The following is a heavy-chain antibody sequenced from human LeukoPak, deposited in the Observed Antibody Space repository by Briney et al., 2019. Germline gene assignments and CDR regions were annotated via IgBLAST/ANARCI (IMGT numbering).Heavy chain of an antibody. J-gene: IGHJ3*02. CDR1: GFTSSSYA. CDR2: ISGSGGST. V-gene: IGHV3-23*01. CDR3: AKDRSKDDAFDI. Sequence: GGSLRLSCAASGFTSSSYAMSWVRQAPGKGLEWVSAISGSGGSTYYADSVKGRFTISRDNSKNTLYLQMNSLRAEDTAVYYCAKDRSKDDAFDIWGQGTMVTVSS.